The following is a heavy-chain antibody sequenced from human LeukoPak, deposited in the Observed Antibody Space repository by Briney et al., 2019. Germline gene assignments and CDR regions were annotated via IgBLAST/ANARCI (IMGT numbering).Heavy chain of an antibody. Sequence: GGSLRLSYAASGFTFSIYSMNWVRQAPGKGLEWVSYISTGSSNIYYADSVKGRFTMSRDNAKNSLYLQMNSLRAEDTAVYYCARDRVPFGGVIVIPDYWGQGTLVTVSS. CDR2: ISTGSSNI. D-gene: IGHD3-16*02. CDR3: ARDRVPFGGVIVIPDY. CDR1: GFTFSIYS. J-gene: IGHJ4*02. V-gene: IGHV3-48*01.